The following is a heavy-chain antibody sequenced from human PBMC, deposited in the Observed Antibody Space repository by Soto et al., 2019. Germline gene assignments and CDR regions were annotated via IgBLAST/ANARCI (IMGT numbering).Heavy chain of an antibody. CDR3: ARLPYYSSSPPYFDY. CDR1: GDSIGNYY. CDR2: IYYSGST. D-gene: IGHD6-6*01. Sequence: SETLSLTCTVSGDSIGNYYWSWIRQPPGKGLEWIGYIYYSGSTNYNPSLKSRVTISVDTSKNQFSLKLSSVTAADTAVYYCARLPYYSSSPPYFDYWGQGTLVTVSS. V-gene: IGHV4-59*08. J-gene: IGHJ4*02.